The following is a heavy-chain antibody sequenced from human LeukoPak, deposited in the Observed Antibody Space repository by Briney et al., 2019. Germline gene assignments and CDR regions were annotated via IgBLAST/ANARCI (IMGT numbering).Heavy chain of an antibody. Sequence: ASVKVSCKTSGYTFRSYAISWVRQAPGQGLERMGWINVYNGYTNYARNFQGRVTMTTETSTSTAYMEVRSLRSDDTAVYYCARVECSSTTCYDDYWGQGTLVIVSS. V-gene: IGHV1-18*01. CDR3: ARVECSSTTCYDDY. CDR2: INVYNGYT. J-gene: IGHJ4*02. CDR1: GYTFRSYA. D-gene: IGHD2-2*01.